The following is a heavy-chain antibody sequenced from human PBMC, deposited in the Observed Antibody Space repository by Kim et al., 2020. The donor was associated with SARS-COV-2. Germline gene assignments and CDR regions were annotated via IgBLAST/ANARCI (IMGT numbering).Heavy chain of an antibody. CDR1: GFTFSSYS. CDR2: ISSSSSYI. Sequence: GGSLRLSCAASGFTFSSYSMNWVRQAPGKGLEWVSSISSSSSYIYYADSVKGRFTISRDNAKNSLYLQMNSLRAEDTAVYYCARDGYSSSSSTYYYYYMDVWGKGTTVTVSS. J-gene: IGHJ6*03. D-gene: IGHD6-6*01. V-gene: IGHV3-21*01. CDR3: ARDGYSSSSSTYYYYYMDV.